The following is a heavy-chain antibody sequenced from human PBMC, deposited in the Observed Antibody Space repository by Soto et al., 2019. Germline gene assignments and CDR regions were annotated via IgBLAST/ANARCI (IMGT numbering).Heavy chain of an antibody. Sequence: KGLEWMGGFDPEDGETIYAQKFHGRVPMTEDTSTDTAYMELSSLRSEDTAVYYCATFFFQLELGLRSGPHCFDPLGQGTLVPVSS. CDR3: ATFFFQLELGLRSGPHCFDP. V-gene: IGHV1-24*01. CDR2: FDPEDGET. D-gene: IGHD5-12*01. J-gene: IGHJ5*02.